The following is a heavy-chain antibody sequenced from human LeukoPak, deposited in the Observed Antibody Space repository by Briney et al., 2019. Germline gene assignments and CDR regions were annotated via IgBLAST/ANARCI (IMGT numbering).Heavy chain of an antibody. CDR3: AIFTLDSSGWLFHPPVHFDC. J-gene: IGHJ4*02. V-gene: IGHV1-18*01. Sequence: ASVKVSCKASGYTFTSYGISWVRQAPGQGLEWLGWISAYNGNTHYARRLQGRVTMTTDTSTSTAYMELRSLRSDDTAVYYCAIFTLDSSGWLFHPPVHFDCWGQGTLVTVSS. D-gene: IGHD6-19*01. CDR1: GYTFTSYG. CDR2: ISAYNGNT.